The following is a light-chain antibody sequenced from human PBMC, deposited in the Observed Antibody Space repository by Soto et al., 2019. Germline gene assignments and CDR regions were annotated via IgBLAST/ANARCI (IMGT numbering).Light chain of an antibody. J-gene: IGKJ1*01. CDR3: QESYGTHWT. CDR1: QNIGGY. Sequence: DIQMTQSPSSLSASVGDRVTITCRTSQNIGGYLNWYQKKPGKAPNLLIFAASSLQSGVPSRFSGSGSATEFTLTISSLQPEDFATYYCQESYGTHWTLGQRTKVDIK. CDR2: AAS. V-gene: IGKV1-39*01.